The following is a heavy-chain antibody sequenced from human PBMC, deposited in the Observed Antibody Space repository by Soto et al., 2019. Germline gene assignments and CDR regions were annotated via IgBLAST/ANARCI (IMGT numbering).Heavy chain of an antibody. D-gene: IGHD2-2*02. J-gene: IGHJ3*02. Sequence: QVQLQESGPGLVKPSGTLSLTCAVSGGSISSSNWWSWVRQPPGKGLEWSGEICHSGSTNYNPSLKRRVNKSVDMTKNEFSLQLSSVSAADTAVYYCARAKEYCSTTSCDTGPDAFDIWGQGTMCTVSS. V-gene: IGHV4-4*02. CDR2: ICHSGST. CDR3: ARAKEYCSTTSCDTGPDAFDI. CDR1: GGSISSSNW.